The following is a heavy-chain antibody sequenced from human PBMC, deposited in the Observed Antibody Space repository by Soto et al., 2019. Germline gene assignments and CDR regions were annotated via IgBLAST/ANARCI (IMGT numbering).Heavy chain of an antibody. CDR2: IIPILGIA. CDR1: GGTFSSYT. J-gene: IGHJ3*02. D-gene: IGHD1-26*01. V-gene: IGHV1-69*02. Sequence: QVQLVQSGAEVKKPGSSVKVSCKASGGTFSSYTISWVRQAPGQGLEWMGRIIPILGIANYAQKFQGRVKIAAQNTTSTANSHLSGLSHEETAEYYCASDSEGRRVGALDMWGNEAMVTVSS. CDR3: ASDSEGRRVGALDM.